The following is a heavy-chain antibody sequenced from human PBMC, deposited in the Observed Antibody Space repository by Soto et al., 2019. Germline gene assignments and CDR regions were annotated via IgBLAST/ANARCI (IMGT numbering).Heavy chain of an antibody. CDR2: IDPSDSYT. CDR1: GYSLTSYL. V-gene: IGHV5-10-1*01. Sequence: GESLKISFKASGYSLTSYLISWVRQKPGKGLEWMGNIDPSDSYTNYSPSFQGHVTISADTSINTAYLQWYSLKASDTAMYYCARQDVWGQWTTVTVSS. CDR3: ARQDV. J-gene: IGHJ6*02.